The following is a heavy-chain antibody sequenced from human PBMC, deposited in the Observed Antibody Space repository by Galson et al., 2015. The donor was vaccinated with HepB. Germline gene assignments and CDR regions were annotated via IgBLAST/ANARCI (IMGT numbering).Heavy chain of an antibody. CDR2: ISSSSDYI. J-gene: IGHJ5*02. CDR1: GFTFNNYN. CDR3: ARDWGIAVAGTWWFDP. D-gene: IGHD6-19*01. V-gene: IGHV3-21*01. Sequence: SLRLSCAASGFTFNNYNMNWVRQAPGKGLEWVSSISSSSDYICYADSVKGRFTISRDNAKNSLYLQMSSLRAEDTAMYYCARDWGIAVAGTWWFDPWGQGTLVTVSS.